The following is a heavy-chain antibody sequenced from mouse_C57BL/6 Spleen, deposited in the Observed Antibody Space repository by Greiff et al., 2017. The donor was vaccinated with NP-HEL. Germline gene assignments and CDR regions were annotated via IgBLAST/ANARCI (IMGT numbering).Heavy chain of an antibody. V-gene: IGHV1-19*01. CDR1: GYTFTDYY. J-gene: IGHJ2*01. D-gene: IGHD1-1*01. CDR3: ARSGYYYGSSYDYFDY. Sequence: EVKLQESGPVLVKPGASVKMSCKASGYTFTDYYMNWVKQSHGKSLEWIGVINPYNGGTSYNQKFKGKATLTVDKSSSTAYMELNSLTSEDSAVYYCARSGYYYGSSYDYFDYWGQGTTLTVSS. CDR2: INPYNGGT.